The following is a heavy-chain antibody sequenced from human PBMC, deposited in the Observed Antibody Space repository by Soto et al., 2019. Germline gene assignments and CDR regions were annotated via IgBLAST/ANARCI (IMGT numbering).Heavy chain of an antibody. J-gene: IGHJ4*02. Sequence: GGSLRLSCAASGFTFSGYSMNWVRQAPGKRLEWISYISSLSSPRYYAESVEGRFIISRDNAKNSLYLQMNSLRDEDTAVYFCAREDILGARSFDYWGQGIMVTVSS. CDR2: ISSLSSPR. V-gene: IGHV3-48*02. CDR3: AREDILGARSFDY. D-gene: IGHD1-26*01. CDR1: GFTFSGYS.